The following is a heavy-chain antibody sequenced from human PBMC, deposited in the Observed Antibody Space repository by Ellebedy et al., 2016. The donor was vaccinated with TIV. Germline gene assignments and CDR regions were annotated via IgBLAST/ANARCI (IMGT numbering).Heavy chain of an antibody. CDR1: GYTFIAYY. Sequence: AASVKVSCKASGYTFIAYYLHWARQAPGQGLEWMGWVNPNSGGTNYAQKFQGRVTLTRDTSISTAYMELSRLTSDDTAVYYCARNDYWGQGTLVTVSS. CDR2: VNPNSGGT. J-gene: IGHJ4*02. CDR3: ARNDY. V-gene: IGHV1-2*02.